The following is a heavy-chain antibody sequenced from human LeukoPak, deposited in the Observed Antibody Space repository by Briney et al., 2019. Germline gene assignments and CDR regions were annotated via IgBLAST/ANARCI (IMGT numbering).Heavy chain of an antibody. D-gene: IGHD3-16*01. CDR1: GVTFSSYG. V-gene: IGHV3-30*18. Sequence: PGGSLTLSCAASGVTFSSYGMHWVRQAPRKGLEGVAVISNDGSNKHYADSVKGRFTISRDNSKNTLYLQMNSLRAEDTAVYYCAKDLTVVNSCLVQWGEGTLGTVSS. J-gene: IGHJ4*02. CDR2: ISNDGSNK. CDR3: AKDLTVVNSCLVQ.